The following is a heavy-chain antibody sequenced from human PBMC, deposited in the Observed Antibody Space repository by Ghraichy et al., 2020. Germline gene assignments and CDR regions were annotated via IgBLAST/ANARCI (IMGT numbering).Heavy chain of an antibody. V-gene: IGHV4-39*01. D-gene: IGHD5-12*01. CDR3: ARTTLSGYGD. Sequence: SETLSLTCTVSGGSISSSSSNWGWIRQTPEKGLEWIGTIDYSGSTYYKPSLKSRVTISVDTSKNKFSLKLRSVTAEDTAVYFCARTTLSGYGDWGQGNPVTVSS. CDR1: GGSISSSSSN. J-gene: IGHJ4*02. CDR2: IDYSGST.